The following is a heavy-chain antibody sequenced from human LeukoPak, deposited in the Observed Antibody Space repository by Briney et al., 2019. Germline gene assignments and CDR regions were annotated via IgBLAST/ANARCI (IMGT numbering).Heavy chain of an antibody. CDR3: ASGAYSYYYMDV. CDR1: GGSISSSSYY. J-gene: IGHJ6*03. CDR2: IYYSGST. D-gene: IGHD1-26*01. V-gene: IGHV4-39*07. Sequence: SETLSLTCTVSGGSISSSSYYWGWIRQPPGKGLEWIGSIYYSGSTNYNPSLKSRVTISVDTSKNQFSLKLSSVTAADTAVYYCASGAYSYYYMDVWGKGTTVTISS.